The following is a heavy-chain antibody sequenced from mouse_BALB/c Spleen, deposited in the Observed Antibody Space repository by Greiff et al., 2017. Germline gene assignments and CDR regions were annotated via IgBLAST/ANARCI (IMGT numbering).Heavy chain of an antibody. D-gene: IGHD2-12*01. Sequence: QVQLKESGPELVKPGASVKLSCKASGYTFTSYWMHWVKQRPGQGLEWIGEINPSNGRTNYNEKFKSKATLTVDKSSSTAYMQLSSLTSEDSAVYYCARGNDDYWGQGTTLTVSS. CDR3: ARGNDDY. CDR1: GYTFTSYW. CDR2: INPSNGRT. J-gene: IGHJ2*01. V-gene: IGHV1S81*02.